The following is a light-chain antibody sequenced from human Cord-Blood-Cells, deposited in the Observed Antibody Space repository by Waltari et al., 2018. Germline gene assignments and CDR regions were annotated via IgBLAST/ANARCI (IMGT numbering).Light chain of an antibody. CDR2: AAS. J-gene: IGKJ4*01. CDR1: QSISSY. V-gene: IGKV1-39*01. Sequence: DIQMTQSPSSLSSSVGDRFTLTCRASQSISSYLNWYQQKPGKAPKLLSYAASSLQSGFPSRFSGSGSGTDFTLTISSLQPEDFATYYCQQSYSTPLTFGGGTKVEIK. CDR3: QQSYSTPLT.